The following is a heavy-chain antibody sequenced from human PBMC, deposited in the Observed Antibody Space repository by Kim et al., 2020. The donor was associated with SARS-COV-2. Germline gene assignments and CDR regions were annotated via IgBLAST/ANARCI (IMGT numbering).Heavy chain of an antibody. J-gene: IGHJ6*03. D-gene: IGHD3-22*01. V-gene: IGHV4-31*03. CDR3: ASLTRMDYYDSSGYWGHYYYYYYMDV. CDR1: GGSISSGGYY. Sequence: SETLSLTCTVSGGSISSGGYYWSWIRQHPGKGLEWIGYIYYSGSTYYNPSLKSRVTISVDTSKNQFSLKLSSVTAADTAVYYCASLTRMDYYDSSGYWGHYYYYYYMDVWGKGTTVTVSS. CDR2: IYYSGST.